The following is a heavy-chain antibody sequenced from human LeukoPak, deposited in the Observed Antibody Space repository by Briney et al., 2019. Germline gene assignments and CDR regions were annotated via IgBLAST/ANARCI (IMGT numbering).Heavy chain of an antibody. CDR1: GGSISSHS. Sequence: PSETLSLTCTVSGGSISSHSWNWIRQPPGRGLEWIGYIYYSGSTNYNPSLKSRVTISVDTSKNQFSLKLSSVTAADTAVYYCARSYYDSSGYYPPSWYFDLWGRGTLVTVSS. D-gene: IGHD3-22*01. CDR2: IYYSGST. J-gene: IGHJ2*01. V-gene: IGHV4-59*11. CDR3: ARSYYDSSGYYPPSWYFDL.